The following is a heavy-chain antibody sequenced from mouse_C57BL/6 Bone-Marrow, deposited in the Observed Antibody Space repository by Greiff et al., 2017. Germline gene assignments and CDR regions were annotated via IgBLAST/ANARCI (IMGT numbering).Heavy chain of an antibody. J-gene: IGHJ2*01. CDR3: TARTYYYGKADY. D-gene: IGHD1-1*01. CDR2: IRLKSDNYAT. V-gene: IGHV6-3*01. Sequence: EVMLVESGGGLVQPGGSMTLSCVASGFTFSNYWMNWVRQSPEKGLEWVAQIRLKSDNYATHYAESVKGRFTISSDDSKSSVYLQMNNLSAEDTGIYYCTARTYYYGKADYWGQGTTLTVSS. CDR1: GFTFSNYW.